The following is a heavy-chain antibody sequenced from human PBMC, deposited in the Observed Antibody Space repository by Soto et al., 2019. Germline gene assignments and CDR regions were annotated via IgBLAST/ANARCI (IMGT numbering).Heavy chain of an antibody. D-gene: IGHD3-22*01. J-gene: IGHJ6*02. Sequence: GESLKISCKGSGYSFTSYWIGWVRQMPGKGLEWMGIIYPDDSDTRYSPSFQGQVTISADKSITTAYLQWSSLKASDTAMYYCARQHSSGNLRAHYYYYGMDVWGQGTTVTVSS. CDR3: ARQHSSGNLRAHYYYYGMDV. CDR1: GYSFTSYW. CDR2: IYPDDSDT. V-gene: IGHV5-51*01.